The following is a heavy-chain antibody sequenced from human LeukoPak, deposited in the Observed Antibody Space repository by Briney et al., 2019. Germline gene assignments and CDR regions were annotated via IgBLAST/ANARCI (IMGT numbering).Heavy chain of an antibody. J-gene: IGHJ4*02. Sequence: ASVKVSCKASGYTFTGYYMHWVRQAPGQGLEWMGWINPNSGGTNYALKFQGRVTMTRDTSISTAYMELSRLRSDDTAVYYCARASPYRSGYSSSCFDYWGQGTLVTVSS. CDR3: ARASPYRSGYSSSCFDY. D-gene: IGHD6-13*01. CDR2: INPNSGGT. V-gene: IGHV1-2*02. CDR1: GYTFTGYY.